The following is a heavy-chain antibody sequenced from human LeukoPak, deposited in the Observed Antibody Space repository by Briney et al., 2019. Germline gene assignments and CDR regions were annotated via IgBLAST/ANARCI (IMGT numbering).Heavy chain of an antibody. CDR3: ARQDRGDDPYFDH. Sequence: SETLSLTCTVSGDSISTSTYFWGWIRQPPGKGLEWIGSIYETGSTTYNPSLKSRVTISVDTSKNHFFLELSSVTAADTAVYYCARQDRGDDPYFDHWGQGTLVTVSS. J-gene: IGHJ4*02. CDR2: IYETGST. CDR1: GDSISTSTYF. D-gene: IGHD5-12*01. V-gene: IGHV4-39*01.